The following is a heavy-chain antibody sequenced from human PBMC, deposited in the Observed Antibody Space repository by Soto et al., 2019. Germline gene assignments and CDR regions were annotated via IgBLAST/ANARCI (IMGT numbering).Heavy chain of an antibody. CDR2: ISGSSSYI. V-gene: IGHV3-21*01. D-gene: IGHD3-10*01. Sequence: GGSLRLSCAASGFTFSNYNMNWVRQAPGKGLEWVSSISGSSSYINYADSAKGRFTISRDNAKNSLYLQMNSLRAEDTAVYYCARDSWFSLDYWGLGTLVTVSS. CDR3: ARDSWFSLDY. J-gene: IGHJ4*01. CDR1: GFTFSNYN.